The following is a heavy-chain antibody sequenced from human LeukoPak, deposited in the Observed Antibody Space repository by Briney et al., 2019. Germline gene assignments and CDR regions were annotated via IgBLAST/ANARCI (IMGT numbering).Heavy chain of an antibody. Sequence: GGSLRLSCAASGFTFDDYAMHWVRQAPGKGLEWVSGISWNSGSIGYADSVKGRFTISRDNAKNSLYLQMNSLRAEDTALYYCAKVNYYDSSGYLDYWGQGTLVTVSS. D-gene: IGHD3-22*01. CDR1: GFTFDDYA. CDR2: ISWNSGSI. CDR3: AKVNYYDSSGYLDY. J-gene: IGHJ4*02. V-gene: IGHV3-9*01.